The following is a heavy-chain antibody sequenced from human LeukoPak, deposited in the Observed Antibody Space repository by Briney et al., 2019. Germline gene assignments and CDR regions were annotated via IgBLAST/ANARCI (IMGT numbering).Heavy chain of an antibody. CDR3: ARGGFAAGGDY. Sequence: PSETLSLTRTVSGGSISSGSYYWSWIRQPAGKGLEWIGRIYTSGSTNYNPSLKSRVTISVDTSKNQFSLKLSSVTAADTAVYYCARGGFAAGGDYWGQGTLVTVSS. D-gene: IGHD6-13*01. J-gene: IGHJ4*02. CDR1: GGSISSGSYY. V-gene: IGHV4-61*02. CDR2: IYTSGST.